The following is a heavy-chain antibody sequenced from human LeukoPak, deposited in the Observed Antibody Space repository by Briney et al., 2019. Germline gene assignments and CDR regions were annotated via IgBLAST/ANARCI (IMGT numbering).Heavy chain of an antibody. Sequence: PGGSLRLSCAASGFTFSSYAMSWVRQAPGKGLEWVSAISGSGGSTYYADSVKGRFTISRDNSKNTLYLQMNSLRADDTAVYYCAKVGRISVAGQLDYWGQGTLVTVSS. J-gene: IGHJ4*02. V-gene: IGHV3-23*01. CDR2: ISGSGGST. CDR3: AKVGRISVAGQLDY. CDR1: GFTFSSYA. D-gene: IGHD6-19*01.